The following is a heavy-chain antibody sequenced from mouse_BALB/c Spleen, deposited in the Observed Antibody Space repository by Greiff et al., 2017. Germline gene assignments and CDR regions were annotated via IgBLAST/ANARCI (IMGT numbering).Heavy chain of an antibody. CDR2: ISSGGST. V-gene: IGHV5-6-5*01. D-gene: IGHD1-1*01. J-gene: IGHJ3*01. CDR3: ARSHYGSSFLAY. CDR1: GFTFSSYA. Sequence: DVKLVESGRGLVKPGGSLKLSCAASGFTFSSYAMSWVRQTPEKRLEWVAFISSGGSTYYPDSVKGRFTISRDNARNILYLQMSSLWSEDTAMYYCARSHYGSSFLAYWGQGTLVTVSA.